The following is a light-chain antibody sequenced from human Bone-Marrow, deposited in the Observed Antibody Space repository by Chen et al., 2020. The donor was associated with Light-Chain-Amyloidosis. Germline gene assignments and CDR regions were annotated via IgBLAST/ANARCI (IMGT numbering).Light chain of an antibody. CDR3: QVWDRSSDRPV. V-gene: IGLV3-21*02. J-gene: IGLJ3*02. Sequence: SYVLTQPSSVSVAPGQTATIACGENNIGSTSVHWYQQTPGQAPLLVVYDDSDRPSGIPERLSGSNSGNTATLTISRFEAGDEADYYCQVWDRSSDRPVFGGGTKLTVL. CDR1: NIGSTS. CDR2: DDS.